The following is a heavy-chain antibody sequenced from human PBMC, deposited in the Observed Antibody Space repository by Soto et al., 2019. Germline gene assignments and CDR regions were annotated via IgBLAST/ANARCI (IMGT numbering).Heavy chain of an antibody. J-gene: IGHJ5*02. D-gene: IGHD1-26*01. Sequence: PSETLSLTCTVSGGSISSYYWSWIRQPPGKGLEWIGYIYYSGSTNYNPSLKSRVTISVDTSKNQFSLKLSSVTAADTAVYYCAKYSGSYLQFDPWGQGTLVTVPS. CDR3: AKYSGSYLQFDP. V-gene: IGHV4-59*08. CDR2: IYYSGST. CDR1: GGSISSYY.